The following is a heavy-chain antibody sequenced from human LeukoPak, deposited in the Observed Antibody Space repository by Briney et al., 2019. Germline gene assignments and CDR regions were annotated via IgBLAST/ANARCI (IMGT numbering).Heavy chain of an antibody. Sequence: NSSETLSLTCTVSGGSISSYYWSWIRQPPGKGLEWIGYIYYSRSTNYNPSLKSRVTISVDTSKNQFSLKLSSVTAADTAVYYCARGGGSGSYYFMLFDYWGQGTLVTVSS. V-gene: IGHV4-59*01. D-gene: IGHD3-10*01. J-gene: IGHJ4*02. CDR1: GGSISSYY. CDR2: IYYSRST. CDR3: ARGGGSGSYYFMLFDY.